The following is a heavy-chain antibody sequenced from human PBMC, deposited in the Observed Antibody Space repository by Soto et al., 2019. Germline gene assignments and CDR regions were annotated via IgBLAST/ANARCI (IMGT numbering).Heavy chain of an antibody. V-gene: IGHV4-31*02. J-gene: IGHJ5*02. CDR3: ARAGGAYSSSPGDWFDP. CDR2: IYYSGST. CDR1: GGSISSGGYY. Sequence: SETLSLTCTVSGGSISSGGYYWSWIRQHPGKGLEWIGYIYYSGSTYYNPSLKSRVTISVDTSKNQFSLKLSSVTAADTAVYYCARAGGAYSSSPGDWFDPWGQGTLVTVSS. D-gene: IGHD6-6*01.